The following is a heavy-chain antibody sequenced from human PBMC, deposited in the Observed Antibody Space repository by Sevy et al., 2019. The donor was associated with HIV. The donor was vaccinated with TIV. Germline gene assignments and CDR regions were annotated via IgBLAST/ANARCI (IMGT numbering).Heavy chain of an antibody. CDR1: GFTFGDYA. Sequence: GGSLRLSCTASGFTFGDYAMSWFRQAPGKGLEWVAFIRRNSYEPYGGTTEYAASVKGRFTISRDDSKSIAYLQMNSLNTQDTAFYYCTRALATVVTPEYYFDYWGQGTLVTVSS. V-gene: IGHV3-49*03. D-gene: IGHD4-17*01. CDR2: IRRNSYEPYGGTT. CDR3: TRALATVVTPEYYFDY. J-gene: IGHJ4*02.